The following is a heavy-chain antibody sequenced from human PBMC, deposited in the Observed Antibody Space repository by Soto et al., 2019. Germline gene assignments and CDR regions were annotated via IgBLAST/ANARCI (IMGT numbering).Heavy chain of an antibody. CDR3: ARDGSHYGMDV. CDR1: GGSISSYY. D-gene: IGHD1-26*01. J-gene: IGHJ6*02. CDR2: IYYSGST. Sequence: SETLSLTCTVSGGSISSYYWSWIRQPPGKGLEWIGYIYYSGSTNYNPSLKSRVTISVDTSKNQFSLKLSSVTAADTAVYYCARDGSHYGMDVWGQGTTVTVSS. V-gene: IGHV4-59*01.